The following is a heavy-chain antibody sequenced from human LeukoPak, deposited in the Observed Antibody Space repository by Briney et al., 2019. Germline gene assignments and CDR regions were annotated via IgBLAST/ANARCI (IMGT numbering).Heavy chain of an antibody. V-gene: IGHV3-66*01. CDR2: IYSGGRT. Sequence: GGSLRLSCAASGFTVSSTYMSWVRQAPGKGLEWVSVIYSGGRTYYADSVKGRFTISRDNSKNTLYLQMNSLRAEDTAVYYCARKRGGSYFDYWGQGTLVTVSS. CDR1: GFTVSSTY. D-gene: IGHD3-16*01. CDR3: ARKRGGSYFDY. J-gene: IGHJ4*02.